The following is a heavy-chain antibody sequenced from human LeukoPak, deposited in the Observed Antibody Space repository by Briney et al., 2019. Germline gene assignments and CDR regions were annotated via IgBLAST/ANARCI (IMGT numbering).Heavy chain of an antibody. D-gene: IGHD3-3*01. J-gene: IGHJ4*02. Sequence: SETLSLTCTVSGGSISSSSYYWGWIRQPPGKGLEWIGSIYYSGSTYYNPSLKSRVTISVDTSKNQFSLKLSSVTAADTAVYYCASRLRFFKWLSNDYWGQGTLVTVSS. V-gene: IGHV4-39*01. CDR2: IYYSGST. CDR1: GGSISSSSYY. CDR3: ASRLRFFKWLSNDY.